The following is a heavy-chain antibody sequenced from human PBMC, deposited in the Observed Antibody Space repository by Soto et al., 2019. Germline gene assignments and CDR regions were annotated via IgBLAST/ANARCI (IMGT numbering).Heavy chain of an antibody. CDR1: GFTFTSSA. Sequence: ASVKVSCKASGFTFTSSAMQWVRQARGQRLEWIGWIVVGSGNTNYAQKFQERVTMTTDTSTSTAYMELRSLRSDDTAVYYCARGITVAPFEAFDIWGQGTMVTVSS. CDR3: ARGITVAPFEAFDI. J-gene: IGHJ3*02. CDR2: IVVGSGNT. D-gene: IGHD3-3*01. V-gene: IGHV1-58*02.